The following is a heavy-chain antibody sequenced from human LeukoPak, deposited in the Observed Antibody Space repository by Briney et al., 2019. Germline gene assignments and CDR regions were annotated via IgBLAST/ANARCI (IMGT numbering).Heavy chain of an antibody. D-gene: IGHD3-10*01. J-gene: IGHJ4*02. V-gene: IGHV4-59*01. Sequence: SETLSLTCTVSGGSISSYYWSWIRQPPGKGLGWIGYIYYSGSTNYNPSLKSRVTISVDTSKNQFSLKLSSVTAADTAVYYCARVGGKSNYFDYWGQGTLVTVSS. CDR3: ARVGGKSNYFDY. CDR1: GGSISSYY. CDR2: IYYSGST.